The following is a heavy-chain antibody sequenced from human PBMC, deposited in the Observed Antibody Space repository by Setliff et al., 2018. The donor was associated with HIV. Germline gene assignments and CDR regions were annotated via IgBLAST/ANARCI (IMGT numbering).Heavy chain of an antibody. Sequence: ASVKVSCKASGYTFTRYGNSCVLQAPGQGLEWMGWITAYNGNTNYAKKLQGRVTMTTDTSTSTAYMELRSLRSDETAVYYCARGAIVPAAMVSRYNIYGMDVWGQGTTVTVSS. J-gene: IGHJ6*02. V-gene: IGHV1-18*01. CDR3: ARGAIVPAAMVSRYNIYGMDV. CDR1: GYTFTRYG. CDR2: ITAYNGNT. D-gene: IGHD2-2*01.